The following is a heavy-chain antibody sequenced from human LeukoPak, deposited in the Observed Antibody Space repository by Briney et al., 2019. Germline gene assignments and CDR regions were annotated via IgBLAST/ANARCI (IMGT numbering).Heavy chain of an antibody. CDR2: ISGSGDST. CDR1: GFIFSSYA. D-gene: IGHD1-26*01. CDR3: AKERALIVGAINY. V-gene: IGHV3-23*01. Sequence: QAGGSLRLSCAASGFIFSSYAMSWVRQAPGKGLEWVSAISGSGDSTYYADSVKGRFTISRDNSKNTLYLQMNSLRVEDTAIYYCAKERALIVGAINYWGQGTLVTVSS. J-gene: IGHJ4*02.